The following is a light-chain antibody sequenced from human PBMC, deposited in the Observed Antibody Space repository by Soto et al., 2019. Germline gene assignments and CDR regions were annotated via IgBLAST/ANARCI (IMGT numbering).Light chain of an antibody. CDR3: GSYTTSGTVL. CDR1: SSDVGGYNS. V-gene: IGLV2-14*01. Sequence: QSVLPQPASVSGSPGQSITISCTGTSSDVGGYNSVSWFQQHPGKAPKLMIYEVSNRPSGVSNRFSGSKSGNTASLTISGRQAEDEADYYCGSYTTSGTVLFGGGTKVTVL. CDR2: EVS. J-gene: IGLJ2*01.